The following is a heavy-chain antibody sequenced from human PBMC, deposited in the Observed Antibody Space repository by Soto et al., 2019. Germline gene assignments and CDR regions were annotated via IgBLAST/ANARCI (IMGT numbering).Heavy chain of an antibody. D-gene: IGHD3-22*01. CDR1: GGTFSSYA. CDR2: IIPIFGTA. J-gene: IGHJ3*02. Sequence: SVKVSCKASGGTFSSYAISWVRQAPGQGLEWMGGIIPIFGTANYAQKFQGRVTITADESTSTAYMELSSLRSEDTAVYYCATYYYDSSGYTHPDFDICGQGTMV. CDR3: ATYYYDSSGYTHPDFDI. V-gene: IGHV1-69*13.